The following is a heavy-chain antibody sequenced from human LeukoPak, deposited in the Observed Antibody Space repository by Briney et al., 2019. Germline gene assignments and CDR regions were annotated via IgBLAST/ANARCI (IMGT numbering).Heavy chain of an antibody. CDR2: IYYSGST. D-gene: IGHD5-24*01. CDR1: GGSISSSSYY. Sequence: PSETLSLTCTVSGGSISSSSYYWGWIRQPPGKGLEWIGSIYYSGSTYYNPSLKSRVTISVDTSKNQFSLKLSSVTAADTAVYYCASVRVDGYTRVGWFDPWGQGTLVTVSS. V-gene: IGHV4-39*07. J-gene: IGHJ5*02. CDR3: ASVRVDGYTRVGWFDP.